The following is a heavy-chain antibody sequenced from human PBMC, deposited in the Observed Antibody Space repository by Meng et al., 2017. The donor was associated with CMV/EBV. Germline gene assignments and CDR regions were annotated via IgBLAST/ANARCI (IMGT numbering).Heavy chain of an antibody. D-gene: IGHD6-6*01. V-gene: IGHV3-21*01. CDR2: ISSSSRYI. Sequence: GGSLRPSCAASGFTFSSYSLNWVRQAPGKGLEWVSSISSSSRYIYYADSVKGRFTISRDNAKNSLYLQMNSLRAEDTAVYYCASLLSIYYGMDVWGQGTTVTVSS. CDR3: ASLLSIYYGMDV. J-gene: IGHJ6*02. CDR1: GFTFSSYS.